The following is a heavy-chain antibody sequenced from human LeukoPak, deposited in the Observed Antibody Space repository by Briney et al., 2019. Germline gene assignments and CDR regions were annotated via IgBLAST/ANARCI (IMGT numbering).Heavy chain of an antibody. Sequence: SETLSLTCAVYGGSFSGYYWCWIRQPPGKGLEWIGEINHSGSTNYNPSLKSRVTISVDTSKNQFSLKLSSVTAADTAVYYCARVHRGYSSSWPRFDYWGQGTLVTVSS. CDR3: ARVHRGYSSSWPRFDY. V-gene: IGHV4-34*01. D-gene: IGHD6-13*01. CDR2: INHSGST. J-gene: IGHJ4*02. CDR1: GGSFSGYY.